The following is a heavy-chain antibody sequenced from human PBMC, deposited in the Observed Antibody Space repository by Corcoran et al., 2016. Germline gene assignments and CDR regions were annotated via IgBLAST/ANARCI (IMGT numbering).Heavy chain of an antibody. CDR2: IISSSSTI. Sequence: EVQLVESGGGLVQPGGSLRLSCAASGFTFSSYSMNWVRQAPGKGLEWVSYIISSSSTIYYADSVKGRFTISRDNAKNSLSLQMNSLRDEDTAVYYCARPRHYYDSSGYYFGFDYWGQGTLVTVSS. V-gene: IGHV3-48*02. J-gene: IGHJ4*02. CDR3: ARPRHYYDSSGYYFGFDY. D-gene: IGHD3-22*01. CDR1: GFTFSSYS.